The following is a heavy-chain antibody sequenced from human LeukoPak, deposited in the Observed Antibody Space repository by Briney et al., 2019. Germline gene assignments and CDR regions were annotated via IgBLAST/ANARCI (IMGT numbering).Heavy chain of an antibody. Sequence: GRSLRLSCAASGFTFSSYAMHWVRQAPGKGLEWVAVISYDGSNKYYADSVKGRFTISRDNSKNTLYLQMNSLRAEDTAVYYCAGAQPGYSGSYGMDVWGQGTTVTVSS. D-gene: IGHD5-12*01. CDR1: GFTFSSYA. CDR2: ISYDGSNK. J-gene: IGHJ6*02. V-gene: IGHV3-30-3*01. CDR3: AGAQPGYSGSYGMDV.